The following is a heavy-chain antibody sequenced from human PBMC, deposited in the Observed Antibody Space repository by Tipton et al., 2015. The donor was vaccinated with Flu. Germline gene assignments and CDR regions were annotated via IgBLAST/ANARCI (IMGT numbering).Heavy chain of an antibody. J-gene: IGHJ4*02. CDR1: GFIFSDYW. CDR3: AIFKNPGH. Sequence: SLRLSCVTSGFIFSDYWMAWVRQAPGKGLEWVANINEDGSTTYYLGSVKGRFTISRDNARNSVFLQMNSLRVEDTALYYCAIFKNPGHWGQGILVTVSS. V-gene: IGHV3-7*01. CDR2: INEDGSTT. D-gene: IGHD2/OR15-2a*01.